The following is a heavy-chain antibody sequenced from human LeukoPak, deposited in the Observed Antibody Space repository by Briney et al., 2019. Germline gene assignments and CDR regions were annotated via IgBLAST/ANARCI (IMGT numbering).Heavy chain of an antibody. J-gene: IGHJ4*02. CDR3: ARDRYYDSSGYSAT. CDR1: GYTFTSYG. Sequence: ASVKVSCKXSGYTFTSYGISWVRQAPGQGLEWMGWISAYNGNTNYSQKLQGRVTMTTDTSTSTAYMELRSLRSDDTAVYYCARDRYYDSSGYSATWGQGTLVTVSS. D-gene: IGHD3-22*01. V-gene: IGHV1-18*01. CDR2: ISAYNGNT.